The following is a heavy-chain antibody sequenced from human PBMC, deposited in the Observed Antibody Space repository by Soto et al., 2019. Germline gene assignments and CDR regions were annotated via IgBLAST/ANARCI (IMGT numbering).Heavy chain of an antibody. D-gene: IGHD2-2*01. V-gene: IGHV3-23*01. J-gene: IGHJ6*02. Sequence: EVQLLESGGGLVQPGGSLRLSCAASGFTFSSYAMSWVRQAPGKGLEWVSAISGSGVTTYYADSVKGRFTISRDNSKNTLYLQMNSLRAEDTAVYYCANDRYQPVFYGMDVWGQGTTVTVS. CDR2: ISGSGVTT. CDR3: ANDRYQPVFYGMDV. CDR1: GFTFSSYA.